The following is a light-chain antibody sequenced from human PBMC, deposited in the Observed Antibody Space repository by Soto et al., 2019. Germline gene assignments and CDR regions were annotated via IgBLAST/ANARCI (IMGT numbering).Light chain of an antibody. CDR1: QDIRNF. CDR3: QQYDYLPRWT. Sequence: DIQMTQSPSSLSASVGDRVTITCQASQDIRNFLNWYQKKPGRAPKLLIYDASNLERGVPSRFSGSGSGTYFTFTISSLQPEDFATYFCQQYDYLPRWTFGQGPKVDIK. V-gene: IGKV1-33*01. J-gene: IGKJ1*01. CDR2: DAS.